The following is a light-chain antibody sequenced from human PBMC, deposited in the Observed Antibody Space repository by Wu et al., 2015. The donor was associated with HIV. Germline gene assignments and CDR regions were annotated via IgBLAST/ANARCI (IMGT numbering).Light chain of an antibody. CDR3: QQYGSSPPWT. J-gene: IGKJ1*01. CDR2: KTS. Sequence: DVQMTQSPSTLSASVGDRVTITCRASQSASNWLAWYQQKPGKAPNLLIYKTSTLESGVPSRFSGSGSGTEFTLTISSLQPDDFAVYYCQQYGSSPPWTFGQGTKVEIK. V-gene: IGKV1-5*03. CDR1: QSASNW.